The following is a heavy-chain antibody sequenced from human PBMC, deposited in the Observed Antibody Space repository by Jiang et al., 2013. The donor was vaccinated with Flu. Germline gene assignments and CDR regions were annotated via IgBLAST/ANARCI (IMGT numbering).Heavy chain of an antibody. Sequence: GSGLVKPSETLSLTCTVSGYSITSGYYWGWIRQPPGKGLEWIGSIYQSGTAYYNPSLKSRVTISVDTSKNDFXLKLHSLTAADTAVYYCARDSESTGYSDYWGQGTLVTV. CDR1: GYSITSGYY. D-gene: IGHD3-9*01. CDR2: IYQSGTA. V-gene: IGHV4-38-2*02. J-gene: IGHJ4*02. CDR3: ARDSESTGYSDY.